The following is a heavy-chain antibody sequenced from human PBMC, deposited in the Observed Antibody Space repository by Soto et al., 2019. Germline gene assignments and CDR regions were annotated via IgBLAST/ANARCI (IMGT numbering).Heavy chain of an antibody. CDR2: IYWNDDK. CDR1: GFSPSTSGVG. D-gene: IGHD2-8*01. Sequence: SGPTLVNPTQTLTLTCTFSGFSPSTSGVGVGWIRQPPGKALEWLALIYWNDDKRSSPSLKSRLTITKDTSKNQVVLTMTNMDPVDTATYYCAHVASMVYAIPFDYWGQGTLVTVSS. CDR3: AHVASMVYAIPFDY. V-gene: IGHV2-5*01. J-gene: IGHJ4*02.